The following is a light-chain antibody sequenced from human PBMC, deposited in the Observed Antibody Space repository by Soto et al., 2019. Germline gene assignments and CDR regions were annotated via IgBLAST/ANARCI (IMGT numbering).Light chain of an antibody. Sequence: EIVMTQSPATLSVSPGERATLSCRASQSVSSNLAWYQQKPGQAPRLLIYDASSRATGIPTRFSGSGSGADFSLTISSLEPEDSAIYYCQQRSNWPPITFGQGTRLEIK. CDR1: QSVSSN. CDR3: QQRSNWPPIT. CDR2: DAS. J-gene: IGKJ5*01. V-gene: IGKV3-11*01.